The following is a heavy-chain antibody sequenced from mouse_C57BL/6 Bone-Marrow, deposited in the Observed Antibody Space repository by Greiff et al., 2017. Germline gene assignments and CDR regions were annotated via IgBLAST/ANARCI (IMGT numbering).Heavy chain of an antibody. CDR3: ARFEYYGGSYEFAY. J-gene: IGHJ3*01. D-gene: IGHD1-1*01. CDR1: GYTFTTYW. CDR2: IDPSDGYT. V-gene: IGHV1-50*01. Sequence: QVQLQQPGAELVKPGASVKLSCKASGYTFTTYWLQWLKPRPGQGLEWIGEIDPSDGYTNYNQKFKGKATLTVDTYSSTAYMQLSSLTSEDAAVEYCARFEYYGGSYEFAYWGQGTLVTVSA.